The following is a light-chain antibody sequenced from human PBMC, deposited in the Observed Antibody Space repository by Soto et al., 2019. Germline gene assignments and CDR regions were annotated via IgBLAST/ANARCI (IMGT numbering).Light chain of an antibody. V-gene: IGLV4-69*01. J-gene: IGLJ2*01. CDR2: LDSDGSH. CDR3: QTWGTGIQVV. CDR1: SGHSSYA. Sequence: QLVLTQSPSASASLGASVKLTCTLSSGHSSYAIAWHQQQPEKGPRYLMKLDSDGSHTKGDAIPDRFSGSSSGAERYLTISSVQSEDEADYYCQTWGTGIQVVFGGGTKLTVL.